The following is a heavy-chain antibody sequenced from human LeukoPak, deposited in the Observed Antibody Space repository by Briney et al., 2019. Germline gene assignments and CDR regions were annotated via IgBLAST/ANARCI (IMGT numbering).Heavy chain of an antibody. CDR3: AAGGTYEFRDDY. CDR1: GGSFTSYG. CDR2: IIPIYGRA. J-gene: IGHJ4*02. Sequence: ASVKVSCKASGGSFTSYGISWVRQAPGQGLEWMGKIIPIYGRANYGQKFQGRVTITADELTTTSYMELSSLTAEDMAVYYCAAGGTYEFRDDYWGQGTLVTVSS. D-gene: IGHD3-16*01. V-gene: IGHV1-69*13.